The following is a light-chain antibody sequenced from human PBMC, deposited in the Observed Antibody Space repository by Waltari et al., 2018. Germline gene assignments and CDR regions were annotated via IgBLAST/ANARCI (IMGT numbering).Light chain of an antibody. V-gene: IGLV2-11*01. CDR1: SSDVGDYNH. CDR3: CSYADGYTPWV. Sequence: QSALTQPRSVSGSPRQSVTISCIATSSDVGDYNHVSWHQQHPGKAPKLMIYEVSKRPSGVPDRFSGSKSGNTASLTISGLQAEDEADYYCCSYADGYTPWVFGGGTKLTVL. CDR2: EVS. J-gene: IGLJ3*02.